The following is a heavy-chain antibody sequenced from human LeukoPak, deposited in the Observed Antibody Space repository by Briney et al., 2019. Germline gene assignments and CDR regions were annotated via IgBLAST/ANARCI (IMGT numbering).Heavy chain of an antibody. D-gene: IGHD3-10*01. CDR1: GFTFSSYD. CDR3: ARGLMAYYYYNMDV. J-gene: IGHJ6*03. V-gene: IGHV3-48*03. Sequence: PGGSLRLSCAASGFTFSSYDMNWVRQAPGKGLEWVSYISSSGSTIYYADSVKGRFTISRDNAKNSLYLQMNSLRAEDTAVYYCARGLMAYYYYNMDVWGKGTTVTISS. CDR2: ISSSGSTI.